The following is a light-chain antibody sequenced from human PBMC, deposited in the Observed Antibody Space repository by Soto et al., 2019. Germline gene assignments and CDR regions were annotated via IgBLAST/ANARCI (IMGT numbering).Light chain of an antibody. J-gene: IGKJ4*01. CDR2: GAS. Sequence: EIVLTQSPGTLSLSPGDSATLSCRASQSFKSSYLAWYQQKPGQAPRLLIYGASTRATDIPARFSGSGSGTEFTLTISSLQSEDFALYYCQQYNNWPLTFGGGTKVDIK. CDR1: QSFKSSY. CDR3: QQYNNWPLT. V-gene: IGKV3-15*01.